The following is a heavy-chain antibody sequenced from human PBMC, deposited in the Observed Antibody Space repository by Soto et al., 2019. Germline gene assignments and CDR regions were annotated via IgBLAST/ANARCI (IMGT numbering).Heavy chain of an antibody. CDR3: VRGGIAGHWFDP. D-gene: IGHD2-15*01. CDR2: ILHSGST. Sequence: QVQLQESGPGLVKPTQTLSLTCSVSRAFINSGGFYYSWIRQPPGKGLEWLGYILHSGSTLYNPSLRGRLTLSADTSRNQLSLYLTSVTAADTAVYYCVRGGIAGHWFDPWGQGILVTVSS. V-gene: IGHV4-31*03. J-gene: IGHJ5*02. CDR1: RAFINSGGFY.